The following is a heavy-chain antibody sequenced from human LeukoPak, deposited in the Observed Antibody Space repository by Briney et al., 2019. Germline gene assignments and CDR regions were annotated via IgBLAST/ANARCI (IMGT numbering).Heavy chain of an antibody. V-gene: IGHV1-18*01. CDR3: ARVDILTGYYFFDS. CDR1: GYTFRNYG. D-gene: IGHD3-9*01. CDR2: ISADNGNT. Sequence: GASVKVSCKASGYTFRNYGISWVRQAPGQGLEWMGWISADNGNTYYTQNFQGRVSMTTDTSTSTAYMEVRSLRSDDTAVFYCARVDILTGYYFFDSWGQGTLVTVSX. J-gene: IGHJ4*02.